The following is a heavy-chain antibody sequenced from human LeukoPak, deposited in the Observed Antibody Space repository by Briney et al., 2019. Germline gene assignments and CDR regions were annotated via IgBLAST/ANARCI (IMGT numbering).Heavy chain of an antibody. CDR2: ISGSGGST. D-gene: IGHD3-10*01. V-gene: IGHV3-23*01. Sequence: PGGSLRLSCAASGFTFSSYAMSWVRQAPGKGLEWVSAISGSGGSTYYADSVKGRFTISRDNSKNTLYLQMNSLRAEDTAVYYCAKANTITMVRGVYYYYYGMDVWGQGTTVTVSS. CDR1: GFTFSSYA. CDR3: AKANTITMVRGVYYYYYGMDV. J-gene: IGHJ6*02.